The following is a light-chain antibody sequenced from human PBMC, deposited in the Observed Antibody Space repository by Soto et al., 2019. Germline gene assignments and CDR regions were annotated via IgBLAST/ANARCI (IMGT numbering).Light chain of an antibody. CDR2: KAS. J-gene: IGKJ1*01. V-gene: IGKV1-5*03. CDR3: QQFNSYSWT. CDR1: QSISSW. Sequence: DIQMTQSPSTLSASVGDRVTITCRASQSISSWLAWYQRKPGKAPKLLIYKASNLESGVPSRFSGSGSGTECTLTISSLQADDFATYDCQQFNSYSWTFGQGNKVEIK.